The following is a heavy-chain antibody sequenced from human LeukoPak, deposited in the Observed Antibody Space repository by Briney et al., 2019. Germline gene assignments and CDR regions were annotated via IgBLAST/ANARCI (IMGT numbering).Heavy chain of an antibody. CDR1: GYTFTGYY. CDR2: INPNSGGT. V-gene: IGHV1-2*02. Sequence: GASVKVSCKASGYTFTGYYMHWVRQAPGQGLEWMGWINPNSGGTNYAQKFQGRVTMTRDTSISTAYMELSRLRSDDTAVYYCAKDRGWLQFYFDYWGQGTLVTVSS. J-gene: IGHJ4*02. D-gene: IGHD5-24*01. CDR3: AKDRGWLQFYFDY.